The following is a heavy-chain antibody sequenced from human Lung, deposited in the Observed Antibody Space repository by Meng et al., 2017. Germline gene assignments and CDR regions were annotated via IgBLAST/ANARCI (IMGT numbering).Heavy chain of an antibody. J-gene: IGHJ4*02. CDR2: INPNSGDT. D-gene: IGHD2-15*01. CDR3: ARGPGAVRSPYYFDY. V-gene: IGHV1-2*06. Sequence: QVQLVQSGAEGKKPGASVKDYGKASGSSFTGYYMHWVRQGPGQGLEWMGRINPNSGDTRYAQKFQGRVTMTRDTAISTAYMELSSLIFDDTAVYYCARGPGAVRSPYYFDYWGQGTLVTVSS. CDR1: GSSFTGYY.